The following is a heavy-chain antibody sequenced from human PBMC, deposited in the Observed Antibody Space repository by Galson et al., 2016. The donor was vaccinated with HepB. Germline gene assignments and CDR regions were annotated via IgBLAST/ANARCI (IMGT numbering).Heavy chain of an antibody. CDR3: ARSLDYCVGSSCPDFNF. CDR1: GYTFTSYY. D-gene: IGHD2-15*01. CDR2: INPSGGST. J-gene: IGHJ4*02. Sequence: SVKVSCKASGYTFTSYYIHWVRQAPGQGLEWMGMINPSGGSTTYAQKFQGRVTMTRDTSTSTVYLHLSSPRSEDTAVYYCARSLDYCVGSSCPDFNFWGQGTLVTVAS. V-gene: IGHV1-46*01.